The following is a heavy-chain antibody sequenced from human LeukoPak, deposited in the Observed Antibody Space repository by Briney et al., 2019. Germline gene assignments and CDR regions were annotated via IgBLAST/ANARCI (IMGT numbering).Heavy chain of an antibody. V-gene: IGHV4-61*02. CDR3: ARAHEIPFDY. CDR2: IYTSGST. J-gene: IGHJ4*02. Sequence: SQTLSLTCTVSGGSISSGSYYWSWIRQPAGKGLEWIGRIYTSGSTNYNPSLKSRVTMSVDTSKNQFSLKLSSVTAADTAVYYCARAHEIPFDYWGQGTLVTVSS. D-gene: IGHD2-21*01. CDR1: GGSISSGSYY.